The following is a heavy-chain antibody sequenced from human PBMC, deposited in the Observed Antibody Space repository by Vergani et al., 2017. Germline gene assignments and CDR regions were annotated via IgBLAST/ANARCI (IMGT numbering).Heavy chain of an antibody. CDR1: GFTFSSYA. CDR3: AKDGLRGARGYSGYEDY. Sequence: EVQLLESGGGLVQPGGSLRLSCAASGFTFSSYAMSWVRQAPGKGLEWVSAISGSGGSTYYADSVKGRFTISRDNSKNTLYLQMNSLRAEDTAVYYCAKDGLRGARGYSGYEDYWGQGTLVTVSS. D-gene: IGHD5-12*01. CDR2: ISGSGGST. V-gene: IGHV3-23*01. J-gene: IGHJ4*02.